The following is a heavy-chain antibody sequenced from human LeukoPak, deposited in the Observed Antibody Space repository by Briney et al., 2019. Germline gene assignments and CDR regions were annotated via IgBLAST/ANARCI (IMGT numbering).Heavy chain of an antibody. D-gene: IGHD6-13*01. V-gene: IGHV3-21*01. CDR2: ISSSSSYI. CDR1: GFTFSSYS. CDR3: ARDRSSSWYLFDY. J-gene: IGHJ4*02. Sequence: GGSLRLSCAASGFTFSSYSMNWVRQASGKGLEWVSSISSSSSYIYYADSVKGRFTISRDNAKNSLYLQMNSLRAEDTAVYYCARDRSSSWYLFDYWGQGTLVTVSS.